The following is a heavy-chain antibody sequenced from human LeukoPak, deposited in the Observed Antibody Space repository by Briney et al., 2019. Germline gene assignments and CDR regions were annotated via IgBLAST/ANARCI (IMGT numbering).Heavy chain of an antibody. CDR2: IYSSGST. CDR1: GGSISIYY. D-gene: IGHD2-15*01. CDR3: ARFTGPSVVAAKAFFDY. Sequence: PSETLSLTCTVSGGSISIYYWSWIRQPAGKGLEWIGRIYSSGSTNYNPSLKSRVTISVDTSKNQLPLKLSSVTAADTAVYYCARFTGPSVVAAKAFFDYWGQGTLVTVSS. V-gene: IGHV4-4*07. J-gene: IGHJ4*02.